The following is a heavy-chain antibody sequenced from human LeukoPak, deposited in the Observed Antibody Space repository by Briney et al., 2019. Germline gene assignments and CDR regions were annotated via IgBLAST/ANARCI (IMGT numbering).Heavy chain of an antibody. J-gene: IGHJ6*03. CDR3: ARDGDHDILTGYNPSYYYYMDV. CDR1: GYTFTSYG. V-gene: IGHV1-18*01. Sequence: ASVKVSCKASGYTFTSYGISWVRQAPGQGLEWMGWISAYNGNTNYAQKLQGRVTMTTDTSTSTAYMELRSLRSDDTAVYYCARDGDHDILTGYNPSYYYYMDVWGKGTTVTISS. CDR2: ISAYNGNT. D-gene: IGHD3-9*01.